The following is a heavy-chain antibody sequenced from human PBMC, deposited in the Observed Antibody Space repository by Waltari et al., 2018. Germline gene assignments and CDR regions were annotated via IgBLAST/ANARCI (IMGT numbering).Heavy chain of an antibody. D-gene: IGHD4-17*01. CDR1: GDIFGDYA. Sequence: QVHLVESGGDVVQPGRSLRLACTASGDIFGDYAMHWVRQAPGKGLEWVALISYDGTNTRYATSVEGRFTISRDNTKNTLYLQMDSLRLDDTAFYYCAKDDYGDEYFQHWGQGTLLTVSS. V-gene: IGHV3-30*18. J-gene: IGHJ1*01. CDR2: ISYDGTNT. CDR3: AKDDYGDEYFQH.